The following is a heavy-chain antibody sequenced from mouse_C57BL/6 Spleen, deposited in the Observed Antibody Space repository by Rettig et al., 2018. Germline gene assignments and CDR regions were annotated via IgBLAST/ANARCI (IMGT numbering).Heavy chain of an antibody. CDR2: IDPSDSYT. Sequence: VKLSCKASGYTFTSYWMHWVKQRPGQGLEWIGVIDPSDSYTNYNQKFKGKATLTVDTSSSTAYMQLSSLTSEDSAVYYCARQLDYWGQGTTLTVSS. CDR1: GYTFTSYW. CDR3: ARQLDY. V-gene: IGHV1-59*01. J-gene: IGHJ2*01.